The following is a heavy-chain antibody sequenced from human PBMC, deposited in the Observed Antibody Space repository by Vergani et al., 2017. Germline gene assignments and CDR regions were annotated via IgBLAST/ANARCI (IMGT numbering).Heavy chain of an antibody. J-gene: IGHJ6*02. CDR3: ARAYQDGYSYWYYYYYGIDV. D-gene: IGHD5-18*01. CDR2: INPNSGGT. V-gene: IGHV1-2*02. CDR1: GYTFTGYY. Sequence: QVQLVQSGAEVKKPGASVKVSCKASGYTFTGYYMHWVRQAPGQGLEWMGWINPNSGGTNYAQKFQGRVTMTRDTSISTAYMELSRLRSDDTAVYYCARAYQDGYSYWYYYYYGIDVWGQGTTVTVSS.